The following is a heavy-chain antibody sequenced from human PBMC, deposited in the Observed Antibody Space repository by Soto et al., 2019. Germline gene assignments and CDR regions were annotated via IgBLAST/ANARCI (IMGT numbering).Heavy chain of an antibody. CDR1: EFSGSSYV. Sequence: PGGSLRLSCAASEFSGSSYVMRWVRQAPGKGLQWVSSINEGGATFYEDSVKGRFTISRDNSRNIVYLQMNSLRAEDTAVYYCARGGLNVHYYFDQWGQGTQVTVSS. V-gene: IGHV3-23*01. CDR2: INEGGAT. J-gene: IGHJ4*02. CDR3: ARGGLNVHYYFDQ. D-gene: IGHD3-10*01.